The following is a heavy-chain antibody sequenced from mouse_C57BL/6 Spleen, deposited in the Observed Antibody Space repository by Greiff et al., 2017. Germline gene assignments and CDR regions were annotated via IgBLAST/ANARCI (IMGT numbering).Heavy chain of an antibody. Sequence: ESGAELARPGASVQLSCKASGYTFTSYGISWVKQRTGQGLEWIGEIYPRSGNTYYTEKFKGKATLTADKSSSTAYMELRSLTSEASAVYFCARSPHYGSSPDDFDCWGQGTTLTVSS. D-gene: IGHD1-1*01. CDR2: IYPRSGNT. CDR1: GYTFTSYG. CDR3: ARSPHYGSSPDDFDC. J-gene: IGHJ2*01. V-gene: IGHV1-81*01.